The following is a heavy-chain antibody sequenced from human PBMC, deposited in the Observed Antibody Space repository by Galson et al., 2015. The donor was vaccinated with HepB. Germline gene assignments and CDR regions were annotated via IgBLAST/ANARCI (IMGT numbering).Heavy chain of an antibody. V-gene: IGHV1-69*13. CDR1: GGTFSSYA. CDR2: IIPIFGTA. Sequence: SVKVSCKASGGTFSSYAISWVRQAPGQGLEWMGGIIPIFGTANYAQKFQGRVTITADESTSTAYMELSSLRSEDTAVYYCARLPTTVTAFDYWGQGTLVTVSS. J-gene: IGHJ4*02. D-gene: IGHD4-17*01. CDR3: ARLPTTVTAFDY.